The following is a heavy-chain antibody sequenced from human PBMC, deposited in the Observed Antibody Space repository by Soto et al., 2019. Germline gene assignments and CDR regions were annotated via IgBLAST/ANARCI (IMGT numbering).Heavy chain of an antibody. CDR2: ISYDGSNK. Sequence: PGGSLRLSCAASGFTFSSYGMHWVRQSPGKGLEWVAVISYDGSNKYYADSVKGRFTISRDNSKNTLYLQMNSLRAEDTAVYYCAKDGVKVVVAADYYYYYGMDVWGQGTTVTVSS. CDR3: AKDGVKVVVAADYYYYYGMDV. J-gene: IGHJ6*02. CDR1: GFTFSSYG. V-gene: IGHV3-30*18. D-gene: IGHD2-15*01.